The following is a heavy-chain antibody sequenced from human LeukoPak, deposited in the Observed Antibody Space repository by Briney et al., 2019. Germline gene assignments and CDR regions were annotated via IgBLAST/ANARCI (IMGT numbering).Heavy chain of an antibody. J-gene: IGHJ4*02. CDR3: AKFEYPNFYYFDY. Sequence: GGSLRLSCAASGFTFSSYGMHWVRQAPGKGLEWVAFIRYDGSNKYYADSVKGRFTISRDNSKNTLYLQMSSLRAEDTAVYYCAKFEYPNFYYFDYWGQGNLVTVSP. CDR1: GFTFSSYG. CDR2: IRYDGSNK. D-gene: IGHD2/OR15-2a*01. V-gene: IGHV3-30*02.